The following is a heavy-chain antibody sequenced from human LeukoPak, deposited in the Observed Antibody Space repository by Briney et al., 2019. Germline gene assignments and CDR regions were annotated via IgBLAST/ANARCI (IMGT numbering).Heavy chain of an antibody. Sequence: GGSLRLSCAASGFTFSSYAMSWVRQAPGKGLEWVSDINGSGGSTYYADSVKGRFTISRDNSKNTLYLQMNSLRAEDTAVYFWAKDVFRWAFDIWGQGTIVTVFS. CDR1: GFTFSSYA. CDR3: AKDVFRWAFDI. J-gene: IGHJ3*02. D-gene: IGHD3-3*01. CDR2: INGSGGST. V-gene: IGHV3-23*01.